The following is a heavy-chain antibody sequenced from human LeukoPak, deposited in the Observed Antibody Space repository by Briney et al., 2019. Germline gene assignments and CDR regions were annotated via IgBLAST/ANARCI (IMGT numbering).Heavy chain of an antibody. CDR2: IYSGGST. CDR3: ARAGYDILTGYYTDYYYYYMDV. Sequence: GGSLRLSCAASGFTVSSNYMSWVRQAPGTGLEWVSVIYSGGSTYYADSVKGRFTISRDNSKNTLYLQMNSLRAEDTAVYYCARAGYDILTGYYTDYYYYYMDVWGKGTTVTVSS. CDR1: GFTVSSNY. V-gene: IGHV3-53*01. J-gene: IGHJ6*03. D-gene: IGHD3-9*01.